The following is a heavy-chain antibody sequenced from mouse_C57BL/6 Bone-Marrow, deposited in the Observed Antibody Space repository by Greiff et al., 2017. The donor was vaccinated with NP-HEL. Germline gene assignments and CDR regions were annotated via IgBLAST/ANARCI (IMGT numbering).Heavy chain of an antibody. CDR3: ARHHYYGSSYEVDY. D-gene: IGHD1-1*01. Sequence: QVQLQESGPGLVAPSQSLSITCTVSGFSLTSYGVHWVRQPPGKGLEWLVVIWSDGSTTYNSALKSRLSISKDNSKSQVFLKMNSRQTDDTAMYYCARHHYYGSSYEVDYWGQGTTLTVSS. J-gene: IGHJ2*01. CDR1: GFSLTSYG. CDR2: IWSDGST. V-gene: IGHV2-6-1*01.